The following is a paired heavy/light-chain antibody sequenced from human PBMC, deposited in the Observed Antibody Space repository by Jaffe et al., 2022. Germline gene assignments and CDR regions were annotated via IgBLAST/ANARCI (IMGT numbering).Light chain of an antibody. CDR1: QSISTY. CDR2: VAS. V-gene: IGKV1-39*01. J-gene: IGKJ4*01. Sequence: DIQMTQSPSSLSASVGDRVTITCRASQSISTYLNWYQQTPGKAPKLLIYVASSLQSGVPSRFSGSGSGTDFTLTISSLQPEDFATYYCQHSSSTPPLTFGGGTKVEIK. CDR3: QHSSSTPPLT.
Heavy chain of an antibody. J-gene: IGHJ6*03. CDR3: AKDIGTWDTAMSYYYYYMDV. CDR2: ISWDGDST. D-gene: IGHD5-18*01. Sequence: EVQLVESGGLVVQPGGSLTLSCAASGFTFDDFGMHWVRQAPGKGLEWVSLISWDGDSTYYADSVKGRFTISRDNSKNSLFLHMNSLRTEDTALYFCAKDIGTWDTAMSYYYYYMDVWGKGTTVTVSS. CDR1: GFTFDDFG. V-gene: IGHV3-43D*04.